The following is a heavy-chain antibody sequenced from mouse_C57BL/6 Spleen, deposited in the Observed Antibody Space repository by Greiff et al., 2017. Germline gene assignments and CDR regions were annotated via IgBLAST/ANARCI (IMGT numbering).Heavy chain of an antibody. CDR2: INPNNGGT. V-gene: IGHV1-26*01. CDR3: ARYYGSSSPFAY. D-gene: IGHD1-1*01. CDR1: GYTFTDYY. Sequence: EVQLQQSGPELVKPGASVKISCKASGYTFTDYYMNWVKQSHGKSLEWIGDINPNNGGTSYNQKFKGKATLTVDKSSSTAYMELRSLTSEDSAVYYCARYYGSSSPFAYWGQGTLVTVSA. J-gene: IGHJ3*01.